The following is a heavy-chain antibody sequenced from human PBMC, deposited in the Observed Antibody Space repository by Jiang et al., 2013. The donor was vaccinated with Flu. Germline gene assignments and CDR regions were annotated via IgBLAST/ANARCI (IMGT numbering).Heavy chain of an antibody. V-gene: IGHV2-5*01. D-gene: IGHD3-10*01. CDR1: GFSLSTSGVG. J-gene: IGHJ6*02. Sequence: KPTQTLTLTCTFSGFSLSTSGVGVGWIRQPPGKALEWLALIYWNDDKRYSPSLKSRLTITKDTSKNQVVLTMTNMDPVDTATYYCAGYRTDGSGRCGYNYGLDVWGQGTTVTVSS. CDR3: AGYRTDGSGRCGYNYGLDV. CDR2: IYWNDDK.